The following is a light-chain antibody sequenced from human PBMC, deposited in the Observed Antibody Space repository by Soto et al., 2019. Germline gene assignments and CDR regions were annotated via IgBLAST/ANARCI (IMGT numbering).Light chain of an antibody. CDR3: QQYNSYSGT. Sequence: DIQMTQSPSTLSASVGDRVTITCRASQSISSWLAWYQQKPGKAPKLLIYDASSLESGVPSRFSGSGSGTEFTLNISSLQPDDVATYSCQQYNSYSGTFGQGTKVEIK. J-gene: IGKJ1*01. CDR2: DAS. CDR1: QSISSW. V-gene: IGKV1-5*01.